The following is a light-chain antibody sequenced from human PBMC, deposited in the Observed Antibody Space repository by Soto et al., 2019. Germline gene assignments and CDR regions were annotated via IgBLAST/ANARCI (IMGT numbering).Light chain of an antibody. V-gene: IGKV1-5*01. J-gene: IGKJ5*01. CDR3: QQTYSTPIT. CDR2: DGT. Sequence: DIQMTQSPSTLSASVGDRVTITCRASQSINRWLAWYQQKPGKAPKLLIYDGTSLQSGVPSKFSGSGSGTDFTLTISSLQPEDFATYYCQQTYSTPITFGQGTRLEIK. CDR1: QSINRW.